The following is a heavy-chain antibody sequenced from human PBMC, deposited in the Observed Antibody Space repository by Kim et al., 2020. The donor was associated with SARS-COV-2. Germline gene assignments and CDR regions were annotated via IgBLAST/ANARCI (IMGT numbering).Heavy chain of an antibody. Sequence: SLKRRVTISVDTSKNRFSLKLSAVTAAETAVYYCARLLGYSSSWYGDLDYWGQGTLVTVSS. D-gene: IGHD6-13*01. V-gene: IGHV4-39*01. J-gene: IGHJ4*02. CDR3: ARLLGYSSSWYGDLDY.